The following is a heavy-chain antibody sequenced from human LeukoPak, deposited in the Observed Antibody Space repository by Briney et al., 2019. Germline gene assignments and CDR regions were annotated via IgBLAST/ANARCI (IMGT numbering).Heavy chain of an antibody. D-gene: IGHD1-26*01. CDR3: ARLGGELLRPQAYFDY. CDR1: GYTFTSYG. V-gene: IGHV1-46*01. CDR2: INPSGGST. Sequence: ASVKVSCKASGYTFTSYGISWVRQAPGQGLEWMGIINPSGGSTSYAQKFQGRVTMTRDTSTSTVYMELSSLRSEDTAVYYCARLGGELLRPQAYFDYWGQGTLVTVSS. J-gene: IGHJ4*02.